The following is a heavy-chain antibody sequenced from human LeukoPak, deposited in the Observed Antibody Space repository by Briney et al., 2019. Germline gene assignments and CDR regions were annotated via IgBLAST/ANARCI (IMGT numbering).Heavy chain of an antibody. CDR1: GFTFSSYA. V-gene: IGHV3-30*04. Sequence: GRSLRLSCAASGFTFSSYAMHWDRQAPGKGLEWVAVVSYDGSNKYYANSVKGRFTISRDKSKNTPHLQMNSLRAEDTAIYYCARDTSFAVGATLDFWGQGTLVTVSS. CDR3: ARDTSFAVGATLDF. J-gene: IGHJ4*02. D-gene: IGHD1-26*01. CDR2: VSYDGSNK.